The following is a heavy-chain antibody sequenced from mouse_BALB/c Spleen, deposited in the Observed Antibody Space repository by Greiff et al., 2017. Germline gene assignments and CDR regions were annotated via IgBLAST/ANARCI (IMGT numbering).Heavy chain of an antibody. CDR1: GFTFSSYA. Sequence: EVQVVESGGGLVKPGGSLKLSCAASGFTFSSYAMSWVRQSPEKRLEWVAEISSGGSYTYYPDTVTGRFTISRDNAKNTLYLEMSSLRSEDTAMYYCARTTMITGYAMDYWGQGTSVTVSS. CDR2: ISSGGSYT. V-gene: IGHV5-9-4*01. D-gene: IGHD2-4*01. J-gene: IGHJ4*01. CDR3: ARTTMITGYAMDY.